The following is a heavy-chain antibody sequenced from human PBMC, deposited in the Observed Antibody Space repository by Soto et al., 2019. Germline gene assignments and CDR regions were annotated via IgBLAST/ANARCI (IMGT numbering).Heavy chain of an antibody. CDR2: IYHSGTT. CDR1: GGSISSGGYS. J-gene: IGHJ6*02. V-gene: IGHV4-30-2*01. CDR3: ARARYGAYGYGMDV. Sequence: QLQLQESGSGLVKPSQTLSLTCAVSGGSISSGGYSWSWIRQPPGKGLEWIGYIYHSGTTYYNPSLPSPVTISADRSKNQFPLKLLSATAADTAVYYCARARYGAYGYGMDVWGQGTTVTVSS. D-gene: IGHD4-17*01.